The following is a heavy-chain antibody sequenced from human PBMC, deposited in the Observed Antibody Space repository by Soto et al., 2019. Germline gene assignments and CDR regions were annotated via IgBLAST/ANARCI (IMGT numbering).Heavy chain of an antibody. J-gene: IGHJ5*02. D-gene: IGHD3-10*01. CDR2: ISSSSSTI. V-gene: IGHV3-48*02. CDR1: GFTFSSYS. CDR3: ARGLLLWFGELLGWFDP. Sequence: GGSLRLSCAASGFTFSSYSMNWVRQAPGKGLEWVSYISSSSSTIYYADSVKGRFTISRDNAKNSLYLQMNSLRDEDTAVYYCARGLLLWFGELLGWFDPWGQGTLVTVSS.